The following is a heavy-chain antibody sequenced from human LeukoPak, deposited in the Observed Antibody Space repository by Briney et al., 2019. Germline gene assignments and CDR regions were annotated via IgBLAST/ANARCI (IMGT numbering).Heavy chain of an antibody. Sequence: GGSLRLSCTASGFTFSTYSMTWVRQAPGKGLEWVSAISGSGGDTYYADSVKGRFTISRDNSKNTLYLQMNSLRAEDTAVYYCAKSGYSGYDYYWGQGTLVTVSS. CDR2: ISGSGGDT. CDR3: AKSGYSGYDYY. V-gene: IGHV3-23*01. CDR1: GFTFSTYS. D-gene: IGHD5-12*01. J-gene: IGHJ4*02.